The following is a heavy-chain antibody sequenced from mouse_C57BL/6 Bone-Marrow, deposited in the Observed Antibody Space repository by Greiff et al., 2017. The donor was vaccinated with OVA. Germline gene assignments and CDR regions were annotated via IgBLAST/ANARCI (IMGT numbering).Heavy chain of an antibody. Sequence: VQLVESGPGLVAPSQSLSITCTVSGFSLTSYGVDWVRQSPGKGLEWLGVIWGVGSTNYNSALKSRLSISKDNSKSQVFLKMNSLQTDDTAMYYCASGSSPYYYAMDYWGQGTSVTVSS. V-gene: IGHV2-6*01. CDR1: GFSLTSYG. D-gene: IGHD1-1*01. CDR2: IWGVGST. J-gene: IGHJ4*01. CDR3: ASGSSPYYYAMDY.